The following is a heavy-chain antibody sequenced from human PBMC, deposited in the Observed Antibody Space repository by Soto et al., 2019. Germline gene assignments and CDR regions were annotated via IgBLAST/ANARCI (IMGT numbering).Heavy chain of an antibody. Sequence: QVQLQESGPGLVKPSQTLSLTCTVSGGSTSSDNYWSWIRQPPGKGLEWIGHIYYSGNTDYNPSLTRRLAISIDTSKNQFSLELSSVTAADTAVYFCAREGGESSDGLYYFDSWGQGSLVTVSS. CDR3: AREGGESSDGLYYFDS. V-gene: IGHV4-30-4*01. J-gene: IGHJ4*02. CDR2: IYYSGNT. CDR1: GGSTSSDNY. D-gene: IGHD3-16*01.